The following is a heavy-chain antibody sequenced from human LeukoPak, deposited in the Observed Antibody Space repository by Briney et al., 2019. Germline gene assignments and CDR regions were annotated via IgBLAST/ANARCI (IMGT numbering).Heavy chain of an antibody. Sequence: GGSLRLSCAPSGFTFSDYYMSWIRHAPGGVREWVSYISSSSRYTNYTDSVKCRFTISRENAQNSLYLTMNRLRAEDTAVYYCARDLHGSGQGDYWGQGTLVTASS. V-gene: IGHV3-11*05. D-gene: IGHD3-3*01. J-gene: IGHJ4*02. CDR2: ISSSSRYT. CDR1: GFTFSDYY. CDR3: ARDLHGSGQGDY.